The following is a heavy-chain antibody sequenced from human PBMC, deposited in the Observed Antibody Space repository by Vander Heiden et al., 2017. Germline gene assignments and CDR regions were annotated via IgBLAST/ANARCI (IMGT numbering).Heavy chain of an antibody. CDR1: GFTFSSYA. V-gene: IGHV3-30*09. J-gene: IGHJ4*02. D-gene: IGHD7-27*01. Sequence: QVQLVESGGGVVQPGGSLRLSCAASGFTFSSYAIHWVRQAPGKGLEWVTVISSDGIHKYYADSVKGRFAISRDNSGSTVYLQMNSLRPEDTAVYYCARKFATSWANIDYWGQGTLVTVSS. CDR3: ARKFATSWANIDY. CDR2: ISSDGIHK.